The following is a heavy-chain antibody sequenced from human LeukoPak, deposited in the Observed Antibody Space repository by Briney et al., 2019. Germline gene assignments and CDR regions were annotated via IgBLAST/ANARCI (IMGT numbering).Heavy chain of an antibody. D-gene: IGHD4-17*01. V-gene: IGHV3-74*01. CDR2: INNDGSST. J-gene: IGHJ5*02. Sequence: GGSLRLSCAASGFYFRSYWMHWVRQPPGKGLVWVSRINNDGSSTRYADSVKGRFTISRDNAKNTVYPQMSSLRAEDTAMYYCARESGNYGDENWFDPWGQGTLVTVSS. CDR1: GFYFRSYW. CDR3: ARESGNYGDENWFDP.